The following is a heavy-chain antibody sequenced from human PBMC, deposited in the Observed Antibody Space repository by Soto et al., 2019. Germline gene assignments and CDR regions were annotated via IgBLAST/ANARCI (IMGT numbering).Heavy chain of an antibody. CDR2: INHSGST. CDR3: ATQGVGMAPDYYFDY. D-gene: IGHD2-21*01. Sequence: SETLSLTCAVYGGSFSGYYWSWIRQPPGKGLEWIGEINHSGSTNYNPSLKSRVTISVDTSKNQFSLKLSSVTAADTAVYYCATQGVGMAPDYYFDYWGQGTLVTVSS. CDR1: GGSFSGYY. J-gene: IGHJ4*02. V-gene: IGHV4-34*01.